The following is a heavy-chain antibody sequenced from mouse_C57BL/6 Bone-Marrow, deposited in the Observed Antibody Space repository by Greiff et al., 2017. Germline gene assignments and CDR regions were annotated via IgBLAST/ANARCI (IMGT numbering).Heavy chain of an antibody. CDR3: ANTWFAY. J-gene: IGHJ3*01. V-gene: IGHV1-12*01. CDR1: GYTFTSYY. Sequence: LQQSGAELVRPGASVKMSCKASGYTFTSYYMHWVKQTPRQGLEWIGAIYPGSGGTSYNEKFKGKATLTVDKSSSTAYMLLSSLTSEDSAVYFCANTWFAYWGQGTLVTVSA. CDR2: IYPGSGGT.